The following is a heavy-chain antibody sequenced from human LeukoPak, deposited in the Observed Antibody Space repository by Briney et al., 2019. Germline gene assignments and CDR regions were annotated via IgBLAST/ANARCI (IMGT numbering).Heavy chain of an antibody. CDR2: IYYSGST. V-gene: IGHV4-39*01. Sequence: SETLSLTCTVSGGSISSSSYYWGWIRQPPGKGLEWIGNIYYSGSTYYNPSLKSRVTISVGTSMNQFSLRLSSVTAADTAVYYCASLSSWYQVDYWGQGTLVTVSS. J-gene: IGHJ4*02. CDR3: ASLSSWYQVDY. D-gene: IGHD6-13*01. CDR1: GGSISSSSYY.